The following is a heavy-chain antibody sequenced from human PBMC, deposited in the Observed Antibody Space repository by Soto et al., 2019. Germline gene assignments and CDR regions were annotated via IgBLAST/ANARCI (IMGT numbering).Heavy chain of an antibody. CDR1: GSGFINSG. CDR3: SADRPDIGVGWWV. V-gene: IGHV1-58*02. CDR2: IVVASGQT. D-gene: IGHD2-8*02. J-gene: IGHJ6*02. Sequence: SVKVSCKASGSGFINSGIQWVRQAHAQRLEWIGWIVVASGQTNYAQNFRGRVAITRDTSTATAYIELTGLTSEDTAVYFCSADRPDIGVGWWVWGQGTRVTVSS.